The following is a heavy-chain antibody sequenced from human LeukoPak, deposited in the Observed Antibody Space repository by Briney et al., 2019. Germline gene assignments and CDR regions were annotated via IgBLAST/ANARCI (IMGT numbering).Heavy chain of an antibody. CDR3: ARESPEHSSSWYGLYYYYMDV. Sequence: PSETLSLTCTVSGYSISSGYYWGWIRQPPGKGLEWIGSIYHSGSTYYNPSLKSRVTISVDTSKNQFSLKLSSVTAADTAVYYCARESPEHSSSWYGLYYYYMDVWGKGTTVTISS. CDR1: GYSISSGYY. CDR2: IYHSGST. J-gene: IGHJ6*03. V-gene: IGHV4-38-2*02. D-gene: IGHD6-13*01.